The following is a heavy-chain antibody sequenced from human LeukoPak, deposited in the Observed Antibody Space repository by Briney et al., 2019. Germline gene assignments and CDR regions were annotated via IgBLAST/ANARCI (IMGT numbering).Heavy chain of an antibody. J-gene: IGHJ4*02. V-gene: IGHV1-2*02. CDR3: ARDPYSNYFDY. CDR1: GYTFTGYY. D-gene: IGHD5-18*01. CDR2: INPNNGGT. Sequence: GASVKVSCKASGYTFTGYYMHWVRQAPGQGLEWMGWINPNNGGTNYAQKFQGRVTMTRDTSISTAYMELNRLRSDDMAVYYCARDPYSNYFDYWGQGTLVTVSS.